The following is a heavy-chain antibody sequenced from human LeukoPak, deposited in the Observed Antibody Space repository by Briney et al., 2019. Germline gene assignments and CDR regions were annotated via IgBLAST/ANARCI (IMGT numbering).Heavy chain of an antibody. CDR1: GGSISSYY. J-gene: IGHJ6*02. CDR3: VRGTYGMDV. D-gene: IGHD3-16*01. CDR2: IYYSGST. V-gene: IGHV4-59*01. Sequence: SGTLSLTCTVSGGSISSYYWNWIRQPPGKGLEWIGYIYYSGSTNYNPSLKSRVTVSVDTSKNQFSLKLSSVTAADTAAYYCVRGTYGMDVWGQGTTVTVSS.